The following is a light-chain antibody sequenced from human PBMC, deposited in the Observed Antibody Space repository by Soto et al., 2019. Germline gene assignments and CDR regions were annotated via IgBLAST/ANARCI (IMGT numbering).Light chain of an antibody. Sequence: QSVLTQPPSASGSPGQSVTISCTGASSDVAAYNYVSWYQQHPGKVPKLMIYDVSKRPSGVPDRFSGSKSGNTASLTVSGLQAEDEADYYCSSYAGSSNYVFGTGTKVTVL. CDR2: DVS. V-gene: IGLV2-8*01. J-gene: IGLJ1*01. CDR1: SSDVAAYNY. CDR3: SSYAGSSNYV.